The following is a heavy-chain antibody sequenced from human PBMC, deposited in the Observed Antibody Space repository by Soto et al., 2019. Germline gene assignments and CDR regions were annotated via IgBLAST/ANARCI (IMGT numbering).Heavy chain of an antibody. V-gene: IGHV4-59*01. CDR1: GGSISSYY. CDR2: IYYSGST. CDR3: VRLTGTTSAYFDY. Sequence: NPSETLSLTCTVSGGSISSYYWSWIRQPPGKGLEWIGYIYYSGSTIYNPSLKSRVTISVDTSKNQFSLKLSSVTAADTAVYYCVRLTGTTSAYFDYWGQGTLVTVSS. D-gene: IGHD1-20*01. J-gene: IGHJ4*02.